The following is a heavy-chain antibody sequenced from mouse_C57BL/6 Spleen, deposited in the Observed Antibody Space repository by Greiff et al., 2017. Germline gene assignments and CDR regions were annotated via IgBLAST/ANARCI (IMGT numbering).Heavy chain of an antibody. CDR2: ISSGSSTI. CDR1: GFTFSDYG. D-gene: IGHD1-1*01. J-gene: IGHJ2*01. Sequence: EVKLMESGGGLVKPGGSLKLSCAASGFTFSDYGMHWVRQAPEKGLEWVAYISSGSSTIYYADTVKGRFTISRDNAKNTLFLQMTSLRSEDTAMYYCARSFYGLFDYWGQGTTLTVSS. V-gene: IGHV5-17*01. CDR3: ARSFYGLFDY.